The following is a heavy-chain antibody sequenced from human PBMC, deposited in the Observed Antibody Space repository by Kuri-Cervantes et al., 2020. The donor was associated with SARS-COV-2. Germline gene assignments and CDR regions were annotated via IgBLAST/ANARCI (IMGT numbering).Heavy chain of an antibody. CDR2: ISSSSGYI. CDR1: GFTFSSYS. J-gene: IGHJ4*02. CDR3: ARDCGGDCSQYLFDY. Sequence: GGSLRLSCAASGFTFSSYSMNWVRQAPGKGLEWVSPISSSSGYIYYADSVKGRFTISRDNAKNSLYLQMNSLRAEDTAVYYCARDCGGDCSQYLFDYWGQGTLVTVSS. D-gene: IGHD2-21*01. V-gene: IGHV3-21*01.